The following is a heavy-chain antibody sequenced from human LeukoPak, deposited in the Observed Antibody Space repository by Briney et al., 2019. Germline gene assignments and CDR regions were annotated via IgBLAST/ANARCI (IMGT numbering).Heavy chain of an antibody. D-gene: IGHD3-10*01. CDR1: GGFLSGHY. J-gene: IGHJ5*02. Sequence: SETLSLICTVSGGFLSGHYWTWIRQPPGKGLEWIGHIYYSGSTNYNPSLKSRVTISVDTSKNQFSLKLSSVTAADTAVYYCARYIGELFNNWFDPWGQGTLVTVSS. CDR3: ARYIGELFNNWFDP. V-gene: IGHV4-59*11. CDR2: IYYSGST.